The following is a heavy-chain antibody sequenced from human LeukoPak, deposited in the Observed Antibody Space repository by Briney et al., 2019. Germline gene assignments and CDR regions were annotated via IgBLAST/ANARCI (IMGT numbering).Heavy chain of an antibody. Sequence: GRSLRLSCAASGFTFSTYAMSWVRQVPGKGLEWVSGISASGGSTYYADSVKGRFTVSRDNSRNTLYLQMNSLRAEDSAVYYCAAQPCINGICYLDYWGQGTLVTVSS. D-gene: IGHD2-8*01. J-gene: IGHJ4*02. CDR3: AAQPCINGICYLDY. CDR1: GFTFSTYA. V-gene: IGHV3-23*01. CDR2: ISASGGST.